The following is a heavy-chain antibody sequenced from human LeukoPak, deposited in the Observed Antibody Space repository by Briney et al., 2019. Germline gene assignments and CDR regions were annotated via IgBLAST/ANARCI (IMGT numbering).Heavy chain of an antibody. J-gene: IGHJ5*02. CDR3: ARDRTSGYNWFDP. CDR1: GYTFTGYY. Sequence: ASVKVSCKASGYTFTGYYMHWVRQAPGQGLEWMGWINPNSGGTNYAQKFQGRVTMTRDTSISTAYMELSRLTSDDTAMYYCARDRTSGYNWFDPWGQGTLVTASS. V-gene: IGHV1-2*02. CDR2: INPNSGGT. D-gene: IGHD3-22*01.